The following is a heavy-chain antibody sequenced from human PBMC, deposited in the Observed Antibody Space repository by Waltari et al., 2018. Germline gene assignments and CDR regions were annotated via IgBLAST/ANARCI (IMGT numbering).Heavy chain of an antibody. V-gene: IGHV1-3*03. Sequence: QVQMVKSGAEVKKPGASVQVSCKASGYTFTSYAMHWVRQAPGLRLEWMGWINAGNGNTKYSQEFQGRVTIARDTSASTAYMELSSLRSEDMAVYYCARGGELDFDYWGQGTLVTVSS. CDR3: ARGGELDFDY. D-gene: IGHD3-10*01. CDR1: GYTFTSYA. CDR2: INAGNGNT. J-gene: IGHJ4*02.